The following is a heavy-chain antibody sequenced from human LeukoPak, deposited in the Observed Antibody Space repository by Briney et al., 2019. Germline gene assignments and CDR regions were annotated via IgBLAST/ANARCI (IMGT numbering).Heavy chain of an antibody. CDR2: IWYDGSKK. V-gene: IGHV3-33*08. D-gene: IGHD5-24*01. J-gene: IGHJ4*02. CDR1: GFTFSVYA. CDR3: ARSVLSPVLQDFDY. Sequence: PGGSLRLSCAASGFTFSVYAMHWVRQAPGKGLEWVAVIWYDGSKKYYADSVKGRFTISRDDSKNTLYLQMNSLRVEDTAVYYCARSVLSPVLQDFDYWGQGTLVTVSS.